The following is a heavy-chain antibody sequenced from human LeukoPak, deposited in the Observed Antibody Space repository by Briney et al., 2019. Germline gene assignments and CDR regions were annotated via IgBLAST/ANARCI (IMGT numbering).Heavy chain of an antibody. CDR3: ARGPISSPHYDY. Sequence: ASVKVSCKASGYTVTGYYMHWVRQAPGQGLEWMGWVNPNSGGTNYAQKFQGRVTMTRDTSISTAYMELSRLRSDDTAVYYCARGPISSPHYDYWGQGTLVTVSS. V-gene: IGHV1-2*02. CDR2: VNPNSGGT. J-gene: IGHJ4*02. CDR1: GYTVTGYY. D-gene: IGHD3-3*01.